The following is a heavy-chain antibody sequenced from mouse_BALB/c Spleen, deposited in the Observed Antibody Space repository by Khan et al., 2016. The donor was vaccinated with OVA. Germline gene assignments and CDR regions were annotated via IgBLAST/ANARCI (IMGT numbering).Heavy chain of an antibody. Sequence: EVQLQESGGDLVKPGGSLKLSCAASGFTFSNYGMSWVRQIPDKRLEWVATINSDGTYTYYPDSVTGRFTISRNNAKNTLYLEMSSLKSEDTAMYDCASHLTGSFAYWGQGTLVTVSA. J-gene: IGHJ3*01. V-gene: IGHV5-6*01. D-gene: IGHD4-1*01. CDR1: GFTFSNYG. CDR3: ASHLTGSFAY. CDR2: INSDGTYT.